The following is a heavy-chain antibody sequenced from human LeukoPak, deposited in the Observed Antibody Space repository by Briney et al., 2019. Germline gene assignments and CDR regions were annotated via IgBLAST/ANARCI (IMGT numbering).Heavy chain of an antibody. CDR1: GGSIRSYY. D-gene: IGHD4-17*01. Sequence: PSETLSLTCIVSGGSIRSYYWSWIRQPPGKGLEWIGDIYYSGSTNYNPSLKSRVAISVDTSKNQFSLKLSSVTAADTAVYYCARGGNYGDYDGYFDYWGQGTLVTVSS. J-gene: IGHJ4*02. V-gene: IGHV4-59*08. CDR2: IYYSGST. CDR3: ARGGNYGDYDGYFDY.